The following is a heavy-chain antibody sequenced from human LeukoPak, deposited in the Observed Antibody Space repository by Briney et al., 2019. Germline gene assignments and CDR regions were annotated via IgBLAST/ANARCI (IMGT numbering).Heavy chain of an antibody. D-gene: IGHD3-10*01. CDR1: GGSISGYY. CDR3: ARRHSSGSYDY. V-gene: IGHV4-4*07. CDR2: IYTSGST. Sequence: SETLSLTCTVSGGSISGYYWSWIRQPAGKGLEWIGRIYTSGSTNYNPSLKSRVTMSVDTSKNQFSLKLTSVTAADTAVYYCARRHSSGSYDYWGQGTLVTVSS. J-gene: IGHJ4*02.